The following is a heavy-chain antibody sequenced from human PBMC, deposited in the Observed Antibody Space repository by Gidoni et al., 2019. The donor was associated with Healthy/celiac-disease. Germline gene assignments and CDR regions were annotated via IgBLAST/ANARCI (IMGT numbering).Heavy chain of an antibody. Sequence: EVQLVESGGGLVKPGGSLRLSCAASGFTFSSYSMNWVRQAPGKGLEWVLSISSISSYIYYADSVKGRFTISRDNAKNSLYLQMNSLRAEDTAVYYCARAYSSSADYFDYWGQGTLVTVSS. D-gene: IGHD6-6*01. CDR2: ISSISSYI. CDR3: ARAYSSSADYFDY. J-gene: IGHJ4*02. V-gene: IGHV3-21*01. CDR1: GFTFSSYS.